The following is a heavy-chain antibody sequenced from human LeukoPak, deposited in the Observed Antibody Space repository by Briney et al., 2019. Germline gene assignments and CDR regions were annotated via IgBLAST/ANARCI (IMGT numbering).Heavy chain of an antibody. CDR3: ARAGVVGATPFAY. V-gene: IGHV3-74*01. CDR2: INSDESST. D-gene: IGHD5-12*01. CDR1: GFTFRSYW. J-gene: IGHJ4*02. Sequence: GGSLRLSCATSGFTFRSYWMHWVRQAPGKGLVWVSRINSDESSTSYADSVKGRFTISRDNAKNTLYLQMNSLRAEDTAVYYCARAGVVGATPFAYWGQGTLVTVSS.